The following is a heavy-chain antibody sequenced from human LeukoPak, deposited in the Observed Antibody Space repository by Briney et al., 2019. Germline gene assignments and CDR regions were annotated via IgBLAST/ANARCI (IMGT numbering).Heavy chain of an antibody. CDR2: IKQDGSEK. Sequence: GGSLRLSCAASGFTFNYYWMSWVRQTPGKGLEWVANIKQDGSEKYYVDSVKCRFTISRDNAKNSLYLQMNSLRAEDTAVYYCARGYSYGTFDHWGQGTLVTVSS. D-gene: IGHD5-18*01. CDR1: GFTFNYYW. J-gene: IGHJ4*02. CDR3: ARGYSYGTFDH. V-gene: IGHV3-7*01.